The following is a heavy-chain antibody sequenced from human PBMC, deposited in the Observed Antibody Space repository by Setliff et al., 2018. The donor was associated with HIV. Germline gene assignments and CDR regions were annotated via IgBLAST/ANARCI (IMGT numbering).Heavy chain of an antibody. Sequence: GSLRLSCAASGFTFSDSGMHWVRQAPGKGLEWVAFIRYDGSSEYYADSVKGRFTISRDNSKNTLYLQMNGLRPEDTAVYYCAKDYSSGWYRHFDYWGKGTTVTVSS. CDR3: AKDYSSGWYRHFDY. D-gene: IGHD6-19*01. V-gene: IGHV3-30*02. J-gene: IGHJ6*04. CDR2: IRYDGSSE. CDR1: GFTFSDSG.